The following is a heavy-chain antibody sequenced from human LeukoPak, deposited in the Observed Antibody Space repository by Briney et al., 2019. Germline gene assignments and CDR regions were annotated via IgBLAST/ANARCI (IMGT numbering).Heavy chain of an antibody. CDR1: GFTFSASA. CDR3: TREYSSGWPLDF. J-gene: IGHJ4*02. CDR2: IRSKADTYTT. V-gene: IGHV3-73*01. D-gene: IGHD6-19*01. Sequence: PGGSLRLSCAASGFTFSASAVHGVRRASGKGLEWGGRIRSKADTYTTSYAASVKGRFTISRDDSKNTAFLQLNSLKTEDTAVYYCTREYSSGWPLDFWGQGTLVTVSS.